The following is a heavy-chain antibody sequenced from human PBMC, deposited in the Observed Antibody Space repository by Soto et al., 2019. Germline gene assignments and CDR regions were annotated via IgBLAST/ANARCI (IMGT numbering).Heavy chain of an antibody. J-gene: IGHJ3*02. CDR2: ITPFNGNT. CDR1: GYTFTYRY. CDR3: ARSTMVLKDAFDI. D-gene: IGHD2-8*01. V-gene: IGHV1-45*02. Sequence: GASVKVSFKASGYTFTYRYLDWVRQAPGQALEWMGWITPFNGNTNYAQKFQDRVTITRDRPMSTAYMELSSLRSEDTAMYYCARSTMVLKDAFDIWGQGTMVTVSS.